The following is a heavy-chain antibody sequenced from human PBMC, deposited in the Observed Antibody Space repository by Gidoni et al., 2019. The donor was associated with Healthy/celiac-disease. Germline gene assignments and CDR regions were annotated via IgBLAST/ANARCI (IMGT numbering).Heavy chain of an antibody. Sequence: EVQLVESGGGLVQPGGSLRLSCSASGLTFSSYAMHWVRQAPGKGLEYVSAIRSNGGSTYYADSVKGRFTISRDNSKNTLYLQMSSLRAEDTAVYYCVKSSTRAKPFDYWGQGTLVTVSS. CDR2: IRSNGGST. D-gene: IGHD2-2*01. CDR3: VKSSTRAKPFDY. J-gene: IGHJ4*02. V-gene: IGHV3-64D*08. CDR1: GLTFSSYA.